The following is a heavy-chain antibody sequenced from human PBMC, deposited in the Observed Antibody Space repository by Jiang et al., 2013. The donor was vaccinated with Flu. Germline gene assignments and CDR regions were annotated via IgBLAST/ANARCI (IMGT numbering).Heavy chain of an antibody. V-gene: IGHV4-4*09. CDR2: IFTGGGT. CDR1: GGSMSGYF. Sequence: GSGLVKPSETLSLTCTVSGGSMSGYFWTWIRQPPGKGLEWIGYIFTGGGTTYNPSLQSRLTMSVDTSKNQFSLKLTSVTAADTAVYYCAQGISRHGLGRWFDPWGQGTQVTVSS. J-gene: IGHJ5*02. CDR3: AQGISRHGLGRWFDP. D-gene: IGHD6-13*01.